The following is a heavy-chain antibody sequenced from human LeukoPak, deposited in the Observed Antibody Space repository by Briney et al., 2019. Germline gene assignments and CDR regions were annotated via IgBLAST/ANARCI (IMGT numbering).Heavy chain of an antibody. Sequence: ASVKVSCKASGYTFTSHAMNWVRQAPGQGLEWMGWINTNTGNPTYAQGFTGRFVFSLDTSVSTASLQISSLKAEDTAVYYCAREGYPFSNYYYYMDVWGKGTTVTVSS. J-gene: IGHJ6*03. V-gene: IGHV7-4-1*02. CDR3: AREGYPFSNYYYYMDV. CDR1: GYTFTSHA. D-gene: IGHD1-1*01. CDR2: INTNTGNP.